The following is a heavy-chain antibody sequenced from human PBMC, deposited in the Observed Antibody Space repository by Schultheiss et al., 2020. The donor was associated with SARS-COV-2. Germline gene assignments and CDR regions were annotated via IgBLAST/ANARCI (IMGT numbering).Heavy chain of an antibody. CDR2: SITSSRCI. D-gene: IGHD6-19*01. V-gene: IGHV3-21*01. J-gene: IGHJ4*02. CDR3: ARVRGTGWYFDY. Sequence: GESLKISCAASGFTFSSYGMHWVRQAPGKGLEWVSSSITSSRCIYYADSVKGRFTISRDNSKNTLYLQMNSLRAEDTAVYYCARVRGTGWYFDYWGRGTLVTVSS. CDR1: GFTFSSYG.